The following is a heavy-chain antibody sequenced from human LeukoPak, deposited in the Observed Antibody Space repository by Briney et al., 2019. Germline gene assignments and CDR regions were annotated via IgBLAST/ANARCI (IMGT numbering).Heavy chain of an antibody. D-gene: IGHD2-2*01. CDR1: GGSISSHY. CDR2: IYYSGST. CDR3: ARGGQLLRSWFDP. J-gene: IGHJ5*02. Sequence: SETLSLTCTVSGGSISSHYWSWIRQPPGKGLEWIGYIYYSGSTNYNPSLKSRVTISVDTSKNQCSLKLSSVTAADTAVYCCARGGQLLRSWFDPWGQGTLVTVSS. V-gene: IGHV4-59*11.